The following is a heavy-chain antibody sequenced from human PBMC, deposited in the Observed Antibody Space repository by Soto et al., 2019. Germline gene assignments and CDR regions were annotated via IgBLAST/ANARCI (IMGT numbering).Heavy chain of an antibody. CDR2: ISPHNDRT. CDR3: ARDLYYSSGRYFDHDAFDI. Sequence: ASVKVSCKASGYHFTSYGISLVRQAPGQGLEWMGWISPHNDRTKYARRFQDRVTMTTETPTSTVYMELGSLRSDDTAVYYCARDLYYSSGRYFDHDAFDIWGQGTVVTVSS. J-gene: IGHJ3*02. CDR1: GYHFTSYG. D-gene: IGHD6-19*01. V-gene: IGHV1-18*01.